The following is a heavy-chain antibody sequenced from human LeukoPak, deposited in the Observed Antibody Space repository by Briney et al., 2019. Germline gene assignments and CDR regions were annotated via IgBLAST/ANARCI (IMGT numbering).Heavy chain of an antibody. J-gene: IGHJ4*02. CDR2: INNDGSAT. Sequence: GGSQTLLCAASGFPSSSFYVHWVRQAPGKGLVWVSLINNDGSATRYADSVKGRFTISRDNAKNTLYLQMNSLRAEDTAVYFCSKDHTCSIDDWGQGTLVTVSS. CDR3: SKDHTCSIDD. D-gene: IGHD3-10*02. CDR1: GFPSSSFY. V-gene: IGHV3-74*01.